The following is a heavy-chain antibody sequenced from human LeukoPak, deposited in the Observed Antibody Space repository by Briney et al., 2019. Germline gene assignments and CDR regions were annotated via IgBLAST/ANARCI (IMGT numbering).Heavy chain of an antibody. Sequence: SETLSLTCTVSGGSISSSSYYWGWIRQPPGKGLDWIGGIYYSGSTYYNPSLKSRVTISVDTSKNQFSLKLSSVTAADTAVYYCARGLLPRAFDIWGQGTMVTVSS. CDR3: ARGLLPRAFDI. J-gene: IGHJ3*02. V-gene: IGHV4-39*01. D-gene: IGHD2-21*02. CDR2: IYYSGST. CDR1: GGSISSSSYY.